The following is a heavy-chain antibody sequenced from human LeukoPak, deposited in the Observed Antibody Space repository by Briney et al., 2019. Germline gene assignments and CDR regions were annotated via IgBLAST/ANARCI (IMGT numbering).Heavy chain of an antibody. CDR2: ITPSGTYT. CDR3: AKRRPHYDILTGYRYYFDY. J-gene: IGHJ4*02. Sequence: GGSLRLSCAASEFTFSAYSMNWVRQAPGKGLEWVSSITPSGTYTYYADSVKGRFSISRDNSKNTLYLQMNSLRAEDTAVHYCAKRRPHYDILTGYRYYFDYWGQGTLVTVSS. CDR1: EFTFSAYS. D-gene: IGHD3-9*01. V-gene: IGHV3-21*04.